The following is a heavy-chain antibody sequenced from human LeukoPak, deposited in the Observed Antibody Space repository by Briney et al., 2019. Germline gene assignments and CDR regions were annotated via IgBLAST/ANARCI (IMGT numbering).Heavy chain of an antibody. Sequence: VRTLRPSSAASGFTFCTSAMSCVCQVPGKGLRCGSSININSSHIYYAASVRGRFTVPRDNARNTVFLQMDRLPAQDRAGYYVARDPERYLRTGKFDYWGQGTLVTVSS. CDR3: ARDPERYLRTGKFDY. V-gene: IGHV3-21*01. J-gene: IGHJ4*02. CDR1: GFTFCTSA. D-gene: IGHD5/OR15-5a*01. CDR2: ININSSHI.